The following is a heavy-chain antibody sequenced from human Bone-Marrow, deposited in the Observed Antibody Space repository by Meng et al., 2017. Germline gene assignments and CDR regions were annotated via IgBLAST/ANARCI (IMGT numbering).Heavy chain of an antibody. Sequence: LQYWGPGRGKPPQTLSLTHNDSGGSISSGDYYWSWIRQPPGRGLEWIGYIYYSGSTYYNPSLRSRVTISVDTSKNQFSLILTSVTAADTAVYFCARVETATTNPYFDYWGQGTLVTVSS. D-gene: IGHD5-24*01. CDR2: IYYSGST. J-gene: IGHJ4*02. CDR1: GGSISSGDYY. V-gene: IGHV4-30-4*01. CDR3: ARVETATTNPYFDY.